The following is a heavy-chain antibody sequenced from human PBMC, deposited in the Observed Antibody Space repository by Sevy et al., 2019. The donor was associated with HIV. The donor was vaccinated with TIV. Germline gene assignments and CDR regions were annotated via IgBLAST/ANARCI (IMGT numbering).Heavy chain of an antibody. CDR3: ARVPVGSSPYYYAIDV. D-gene: IGHD6-6*01. J-gene: IGHJ6*02. CDR1: GAAISSGGYY. Sequence: SETLSLTCTVSGAAISSGGYYWTWIRQHPGKGLEWIGNMYHSGSSFYNPSLKGRVVMSVVTSKNQFSLNLTSLTAADTAVYYCARVPVGSSPYYYAIDVWGQGTSVTVSS. V-gene: IGHV4-31*03. CDR2: MYHSGSS.